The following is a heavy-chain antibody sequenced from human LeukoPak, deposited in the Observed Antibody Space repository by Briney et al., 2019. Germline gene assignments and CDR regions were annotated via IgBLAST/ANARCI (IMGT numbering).Heavy chain of an antibody. Sequence: GGSLRLSCAASGFTFDDYGMSWVRQAPGKGLEWVSGINWNGGSTVYADSVKGRFTISRDNAKNSLYLQMNSLRAEDTAFYYCARVGRYYDSSGYSPDFDYWGQGTLVTVSS. CDR3: ARVGRYYDSSGYSPDFDY. J-gene: IGHJ4*02. V-gene: IGHV3-20*04. D-gene: IGHD3-22*01. CDR1: GFTFDDYG. CDR2: INWNGGST.